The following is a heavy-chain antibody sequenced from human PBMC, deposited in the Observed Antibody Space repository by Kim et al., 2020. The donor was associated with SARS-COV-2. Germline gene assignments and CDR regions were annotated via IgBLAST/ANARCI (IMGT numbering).Heavy chain of an antibody. J-gene: IGHJ4*02. V-gene: IGHV2-70*11. CDR3: ARIRGTRTSCLASVDS. Sequence: SGPTLVNPTQTLTLTCTFSGFSLSSSGMCVSWIRQPPGKALEWLARIDWDNVKHYSTSLKTRLTVSKDTSKNQVVLTLTNMDPMDTATYYCARIRGTRTSCLASVDSWGQGTLVADSS. CDR1: GFSLSSSGMC. CDR2: IDWDNVK. D-gene: IGHD2-2*01.